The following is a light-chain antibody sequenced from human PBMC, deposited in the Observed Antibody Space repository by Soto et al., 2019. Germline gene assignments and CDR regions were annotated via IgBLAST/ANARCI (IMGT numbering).Light chain of an antibody. V-gene: IGLV2-8*01. CDR3: SSYAGTNIPVV. Sequence: QSALTQPPSASGSPGQSVTISCTGSSSDVGGYNFVSWYQQHPGKAPKLLIYDVIERPSGVPDRFSGSKSGNTASLTVSGLQADDEADYYCSSYAGTNIPVVFGGGTKVTVL. CDR1: SSDVGGYNF. CDR2: DVI. J-gene: IGLJ2*01.